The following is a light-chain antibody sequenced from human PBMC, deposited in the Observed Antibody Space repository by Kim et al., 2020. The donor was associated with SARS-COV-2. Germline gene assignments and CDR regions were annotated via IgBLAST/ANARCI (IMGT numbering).Light chain of an antibody. V-gene: IGKV1-16*02. CDR3: QQYKSYPPT. Sequence: ASVGERVTITCRASQDINNHLAWFQQKPGKAPKSLIFATSSLQTGVPSKFSGSRSGTDFTLTISTLQPEDSATYYCQQYKSYPPTFGQGTKVDIK. CDR2: ATS. J-gene: IGKJ1*01. CDR1: QDINNH.